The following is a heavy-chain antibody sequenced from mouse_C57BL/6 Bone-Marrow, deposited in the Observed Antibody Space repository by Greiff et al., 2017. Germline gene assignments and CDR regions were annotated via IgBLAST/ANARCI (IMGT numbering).Heavy chain of an antibody. CDR1: GFTFSSYG. CDR3: ARLQDY. J-gene: IGHJ2*01. V-gene: IGHV5-6*01. CDR2: ISSGGSYT. Sequence: EVHLVESGGDLVKPGGSLKLSCAASGFTFSSYGMSWVRQTPDKRLEWVATISSGGSYTYYPDSVKGRFTISRDNAKNTLYLLMSSLKSEDTAMYYCARLQDYWGQGTTLTVSS.